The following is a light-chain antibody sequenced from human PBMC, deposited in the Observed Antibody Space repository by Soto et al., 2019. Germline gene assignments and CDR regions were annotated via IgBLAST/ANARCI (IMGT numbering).Light chain of an antibody. CDR2: DAS. Sequence: EIVMTQSPATLSVSPGERATLSCRTSLSVSSYLAWYQQKPGQAPRLLIYDASNRATGIPARFTGGGSGTDFNLTISTLEPEDFAVYYCQQRQYGPPITFGQGTRLEIK. CDR1: LSVSSY. V-gene: IGKV3-11*01. J-gene: IGKJ5*01. CDR3: QQRQYGPPIT.